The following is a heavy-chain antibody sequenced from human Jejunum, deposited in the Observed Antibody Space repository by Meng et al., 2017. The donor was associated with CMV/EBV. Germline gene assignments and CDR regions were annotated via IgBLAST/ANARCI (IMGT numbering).Heavy chain of an antibody. J-gene: IGHJ1*01. CDR2: ISPGSNYI. CDR1: GFTFSSYT. V-gene: IGHV3-21*01. CDR3: ARGYYYDTSGYYVEYFQH. Sequence: EVQPVESGGGLVKPGGPLRLSCAASGFTFSSYTMNWVRQAPGKGLEWVSSISPGSNYIYYTDSVRGRFTISRDNAKNSLYLQMNSLRAEDTAVYYCARGYYYDTSGYYVEYFQHWGQGTLVTVYS. D-gene: IGHD3-22*01.